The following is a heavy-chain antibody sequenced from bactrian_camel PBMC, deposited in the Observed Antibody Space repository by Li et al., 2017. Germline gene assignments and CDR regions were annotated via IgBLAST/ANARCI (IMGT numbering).Heavy chain of an antibody. V-gene: IGHV3S53*01. D-gene: IGHD2*01. CDR1: PVSTTPRC. CDR3: AARKVARGSHFSLGRAPALRRDEYNF. Sequence: QVQLVESGGGEVQAGGSLKLPCAYSPVSTTPRCMGWFRQFPGKEREGVASIDKNGTPTYADFVKGRFTISQDNSKNTLFLQMNVLRPEDTAMYYCAARKVARGSHFSLGRAPALRRDEYNFWGQGTQVTVS. J-gene: IGHJ4*01. CDR2: IDKNGTP.